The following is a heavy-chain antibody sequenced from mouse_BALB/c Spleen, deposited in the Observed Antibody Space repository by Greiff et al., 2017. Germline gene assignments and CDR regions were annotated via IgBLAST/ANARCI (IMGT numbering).Heavy chain of an antibody. CDR3: TRFGAMDY. CDR2: ISSGGSYT. V-gene: IGHV5-6-4*01. J-gene: IGHJ4*01. CDR1: GFTFSSYT. Sequence: EVNLVESGGGLVKPGGSLKLSCAASGFTFSSYTMSWVRQTPEKRLEWVATISSGGSYTYYPDSVKGRFTISRDNAKNTLYLQMSSLKSEDTAMYYCTRFGAMDYWGQGTSVTVSS.